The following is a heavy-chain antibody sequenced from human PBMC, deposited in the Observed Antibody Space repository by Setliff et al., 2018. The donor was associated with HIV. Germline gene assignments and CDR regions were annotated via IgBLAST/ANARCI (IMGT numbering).Heavy chain of an antibody. J-gene: IGHJ6*03. Sequence: GGSLRLSCAASGLIVRTNYMSWVRQAPGKGLEWVSILYTDGSSYYADSVRDRFTISRDSSKNTVYLQMNSLRAEDTAMYYCARDRVELLYFGDLYYMDVWGKGTTVTAP. V-gene: IGHV3-53*01. D-gene: IGHD3-10*01. CDR1: GLIVRTNY. CDR3: ARDRVELLYFGDLYYMDV. CDR2: LYTDGSS.